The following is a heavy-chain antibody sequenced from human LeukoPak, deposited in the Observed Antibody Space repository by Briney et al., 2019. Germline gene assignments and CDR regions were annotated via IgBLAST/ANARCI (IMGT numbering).Heavy chain of an antibody. CDR1: GYTFTSCG. Sequence: ASVKVSCKASGYTFTSCGISWVRQAPGQGLEWMGWISAYNGNTNYAQKLQGRVTMTTDTSTSTAYMELRSLRSDDTAVYYCARRGIPVYYYGMDVWGQGTTVTVSS. J-gene: IGHJ6*02. V-gene: IGHV1-18*01. CDR2: ISAYNGNT. D-gene: IGHD3-16*01. CDR3: ARRGIPVYYYGMDV.